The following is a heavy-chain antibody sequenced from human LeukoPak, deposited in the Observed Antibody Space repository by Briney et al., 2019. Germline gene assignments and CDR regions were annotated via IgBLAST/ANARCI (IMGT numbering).Heavy chain of an antibody. CDR3: VRGRYFDWSDAFDI. CDR2: VRGDGGSI. V-gene: IGHV3-74*01. Sequence: GGSLRLSCAASGFTFSSYWMHWVRQAPGKGVVWVSRVRGDGGSISYADSVKGRFTISRDNARNTLYLQMNSLRAEDTAVYYCVRGRYFDWSDAFDIWGQGTMVTVSS. D-gene: IGHD3-9*01. J-gene: IGHJ3*02. CDR1: GFTFSSYW.